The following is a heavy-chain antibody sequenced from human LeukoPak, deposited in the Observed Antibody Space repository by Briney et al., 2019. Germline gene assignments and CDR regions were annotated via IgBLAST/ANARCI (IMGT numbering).Heavy chain of an antibody. Sequence: GGSLRLSCAASGFTFSSYAMSWVRQAPGKGLEWVSSISSSRSYIYYADSVKGRFTISRDNAKNSLYLQMNSLRAEDTAVYYCARDPGGYCSGGSCPACGQGTLVTVSS. CDR3: ARDPGGYCSGGSCPA. D-gene: IGHD2-15*01. V-gene: IGHV3-21*01. CDR1: GFTFSSYA. J-gene: IGHJ5*02. CDR2: ISSSRSYI.